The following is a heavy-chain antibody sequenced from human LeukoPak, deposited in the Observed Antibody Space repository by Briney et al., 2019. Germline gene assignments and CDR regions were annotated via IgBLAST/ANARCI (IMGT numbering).Heavy chain of an antibody. CDR1: GFTFSSYS. CDR3: ARGSGSGWSLGWFDP. D-gene: IGHD6-19*01. Sequence: GGSLRLSCAASGFTFSSYSMNWVRQAPGKGLEWVSSISSSSSYIYYADSVKGQFTISRDNAKNSLYLQMNSLRAEDTAVYYCARGSGSGWSLGWFDPWGQGTLVTVSS. CDR2: ISSSSSYI. J-gene: IGHJ5*02. V-gene: IGHV3-21*01.